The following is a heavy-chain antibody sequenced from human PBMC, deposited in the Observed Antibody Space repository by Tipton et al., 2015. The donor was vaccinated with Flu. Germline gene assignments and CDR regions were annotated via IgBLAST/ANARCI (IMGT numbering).Heavy chain of an antibody. D-gene: IGHD4-17*01. CDR1: GLTFSDYW. J-gene: IGHJ6*02. V-gene: IGHV3-74*01. CDR2: ANIDGSTT. CDR3: ARGPKVTTNFYYGMDV. Sequence: SLRLSCAASGLTFSDYWMYWVRQAPGKGLVWVSHANIDGSTTYYADSVQSRFTVSRDNAKNTLYLQMNSLRAEDTAVYYCARGPKVTTNFYYGMDVWGQGTTVTVSS.